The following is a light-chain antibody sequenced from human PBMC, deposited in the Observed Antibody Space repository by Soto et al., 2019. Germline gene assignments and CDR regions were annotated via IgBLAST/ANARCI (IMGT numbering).Light chain of an antibody. V-gene: IGKV3-11*01. CDR2: EAA. J-gene: IGKJ4*01. Sequence: LMTKPPFTVSPSLGGRATLSCRASHSVSSYLAWYQQKPGQAPRRLIYEAANRATGIPGRFSGRGAGTDCTLSITSLEPEDVAVYSCQQGCTLGGGTKVDIK. CDR1: HSVSSY. CDR3: QQGCT.